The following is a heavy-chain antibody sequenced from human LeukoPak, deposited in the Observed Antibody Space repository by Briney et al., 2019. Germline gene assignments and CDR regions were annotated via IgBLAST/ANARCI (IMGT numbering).Heavy chain of an antibody. CDR1: GFTFSSYA. J-gene: IGHJ4*02. Sequence: GGSLRLSCAASGFTFSSYAMSWVRQAPGKGLEWVAVISHDGSEKYYADSVKGRFTISRDNSNNTLYLQMNSLRAEDTAVYYCAKGSSRYTSGQQDYWGQGTLVTVSS. CDR2: ISHDGSEK. V-gene: IGHV3-30*18. D-gene: IGHD6-19*01. CDR3: AKGSSRYTSGQQDY.